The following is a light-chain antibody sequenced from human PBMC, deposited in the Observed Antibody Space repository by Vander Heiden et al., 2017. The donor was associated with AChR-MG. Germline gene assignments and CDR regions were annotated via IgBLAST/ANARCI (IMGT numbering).Light chain of an antibody. CDR2: AAS. CDR3: QQYKDYPLT. J-gene: IGKJ4*01. CDR1: QDISNY. V-gene: IGKV1-16*01. Sequence: DIQMTQSASSLSASVGDRVTITCRASQDISNYLAWFQQKPGKAPKSLIYAASIFQSGVPSRFSGRGSGTNFTLTITSLQREDFATYYCQQYKDYPLTFGGGTRVDIK.